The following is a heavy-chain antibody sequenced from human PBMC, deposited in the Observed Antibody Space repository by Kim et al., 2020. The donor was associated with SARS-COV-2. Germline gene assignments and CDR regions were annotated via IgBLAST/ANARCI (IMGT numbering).Heavy chain of an antibody. V-gene: IGHV1-24*01. CDR1: GYTLTELS. CDR2: FDPEDGET. Sequence: ASVKVSCKVSGYTLTELSMHWVRQAPGKGLEWMGGFDPEDGETIYAQKFQGRVTMTEDTSTDTAYMELSSLRSEDTAVYYCATSWGDHYYSDYWGQGTLVTVSS. D-gene: IGHD3-22*01. CDR3: ATSWGDHYYSDY. J-gene: IGHJ4*02.